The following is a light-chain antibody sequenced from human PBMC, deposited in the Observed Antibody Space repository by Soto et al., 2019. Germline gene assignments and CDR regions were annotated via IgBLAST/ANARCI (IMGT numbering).Light chain of an antibody. J-gene: IGKJ1*01. CDR3: QQYSSYWT. CDR2: QAS. CDR1: QSVINW. V-gene: IGKV1-5*03. Sequence: QLTQSPSTLSASVGARVPITCRASQSVINWLAWYQQNPGRAPKLLIYQASILESGVPSRFSGTGSETDFTLTISSLQPDDFATYYCQQYSSYWTFGQGTKVDIK.